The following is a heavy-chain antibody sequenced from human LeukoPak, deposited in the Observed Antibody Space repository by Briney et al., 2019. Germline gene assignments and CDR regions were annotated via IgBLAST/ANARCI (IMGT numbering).Heavy chain of an antibody. Sequence: PGGSLRLSCAASGFTFSSYAMCWVRQAPRDGLEGVSAIRGSVGSTYYAGSVNGRFTISRDNSKNKLYLQMNSLRAEDTAVYYCAKGGLTIFGVVTLSPFDYWGQGTLVTVSS. D-gene: IGHD3-3*01. CDR3: AKGGLTIFGVVTLSPFDY. J-gene: IGHJ4*02. CDR1: GFTFSSYA. V-gene: IGHV3-23*01. CDR2: IRGSVGST.